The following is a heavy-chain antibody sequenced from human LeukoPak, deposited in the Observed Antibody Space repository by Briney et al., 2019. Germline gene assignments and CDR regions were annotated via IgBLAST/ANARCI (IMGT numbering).Heavy chain of an antibody. V-gene: IGHV6-1*01. J-gene: IGHJ4*02. CDR3: ARVGSTAYFDS. CDR1: GDSVSSNSVA. D-gene: IGHD6-13*01. Sequence: SQALPLTCAISGDSVSSNSVAWNWIRQSPSRGLEWLGRTYYRSKWYNDYAVSVRSRVTINADTSKNQFSLQLNSVIPEDTAVYYCARVGSTAYFDSWGQGTLVTVSS. CDR2: TYYRSKWYN.